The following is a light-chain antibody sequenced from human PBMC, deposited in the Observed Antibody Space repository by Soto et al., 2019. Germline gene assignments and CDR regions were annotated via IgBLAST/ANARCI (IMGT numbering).Light chain of an antibody. J-gene: IGLJ1*01. Sequence: QSALTQPRSVSGSPGQSVTISCTGTSSDVGGYNYVSWYQRHPGKAPKLMIYDVSKRPSGVPDRFSGSKSGNTASLTISGLQAEDEDDYYCCSYAGRYTYVFGTGTKSPS. V-gene: IGLV2-11*01. CDR1: SSDVGGYNY. CDR3: CSYAGRYTYV. CDR2: DVS.